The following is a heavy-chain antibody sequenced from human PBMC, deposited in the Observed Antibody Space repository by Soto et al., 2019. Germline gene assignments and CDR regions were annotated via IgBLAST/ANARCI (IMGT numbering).Heavy chain of an antibody. Sequence: QVQLVQSGAEVKKPGSSVKVSCKASGGTFSSYTISWVRQAPGQGLEWMGRIIPILGIANYAQKFQGRVTITADKSTSKAYMELSSLRSEDTAVYYCARDVIAAAASDYWGQGTLVTVSS. D-gene: IGHD6-13*01. V-gene: IGHV1-69*08. CDR2: IIPILGIA. CDR1: GGTFSSYT. CDR3: ARDVIAAAASDY. J-gene: IGHJ4*02.